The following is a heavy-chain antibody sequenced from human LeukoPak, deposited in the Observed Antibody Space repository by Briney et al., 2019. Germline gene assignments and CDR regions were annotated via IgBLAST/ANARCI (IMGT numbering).Heavy chain of an antibody. CDR1: GGSISRRGYY. D-gene: IGHD2-2*01. J-gene: IGHJ2*01. Sequence: SETLSLTCTVSGGSISRRGYYWSWIRQHPGKGLVWIGYIYYSGSTYYHPSLESQVTISVDTSKNQLYLNLSYVTPADTAVYYCARDRGRKYQLQYWYFDLWGRGALVTVSS. CDR3: ARDRGRKYQLQYWYFDL. V-gene: IGHV4-31*01. CDR2: IYYSGST.